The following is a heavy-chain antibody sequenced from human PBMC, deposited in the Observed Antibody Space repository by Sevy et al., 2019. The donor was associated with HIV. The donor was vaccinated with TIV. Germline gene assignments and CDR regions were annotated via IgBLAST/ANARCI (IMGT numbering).Heavy chain of an antibody. V-gene: IGHV3-11*01. CDR1: GFTFSDYY. CDR2: ISSSGSTI. D-gene: IGHD3-3*01. J-gene: IGHJ6*02. CDR3: ARDGLDFWSGRYYYYGMDV. Sequence: GGSLRLSCAASGFTFSDYYMSWIRQAPGKGLEWVSYISSSGSTIYYADSVKGRFTISRDNAKNSLYLQMNSLRAEDXAVYYCARDGLDFWSGRYYYYGMDVWGQGTTVTVSS.